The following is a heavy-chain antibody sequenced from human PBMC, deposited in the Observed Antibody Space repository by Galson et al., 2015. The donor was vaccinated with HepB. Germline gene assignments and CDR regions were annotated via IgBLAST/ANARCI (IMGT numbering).Heavy chain of an antibody. V-gene: IGHV3-30*18. J-gene: IGHJ4*02. D-gene: IGHD1-26*01. CDR2: ISYDGSNK. Sequence: SLRLSCAASGFTFSSYGMHWVRQAPGKGLEWVAVISYDGSNKYYADSVKGRFIISRDNSKNTLYLQMNSLRAEDTAVYYCAKDPHYSGSYYQDYWGQGTLVTVSS. CDR3: AKDPHYSGSYYQDY. CDR1: GFTFSSYG.